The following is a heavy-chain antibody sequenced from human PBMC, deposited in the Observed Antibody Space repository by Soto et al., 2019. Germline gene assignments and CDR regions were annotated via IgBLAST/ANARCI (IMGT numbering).Heavy chain of an antibody. CDR2: ISSSSSSI. J-gene: IGHJ1*01. Sequence: GESRILSCAGSGFSFSSYNKNWLRQAPGKGLEWVSSISSSSSSIYYADSVKGRFTISGDNAKNSLYLQMNSLTAEDTAVYYCARARDSGYYEYSEYFEHWGQGTLVTVSS. D-gene: IGHD3-22*01. CDR1: GFSFSSYN. CDR3: ARARDSGYYEYSEYFEH. V-gene: IGHV3-21*01.